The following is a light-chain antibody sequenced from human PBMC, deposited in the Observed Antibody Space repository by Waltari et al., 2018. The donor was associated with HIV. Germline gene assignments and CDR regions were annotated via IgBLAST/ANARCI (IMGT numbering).Light chain of an antibody. J-gene: IGKJ4*01. Sequence: DIQMTQSPSSVSASVGDRVTITCRASQGVSSWLAWYQQKKGQAPKLLIYSATILQTGVPSRFSGSGSGTDFTLTISILQPEDFATYFCQQADSFPLTFGGGTKVE. CDR3: QQADSFPLT. CDR2: SAT. CDR1: QGVSSW. V-gene: IGKV1-12*01.